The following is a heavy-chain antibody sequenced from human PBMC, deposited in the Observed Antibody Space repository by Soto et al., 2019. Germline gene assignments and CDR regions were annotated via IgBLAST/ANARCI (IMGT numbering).Heavy chain of an antibody. J-gene: IGHJ6*02. CDR1: GGSFSGYY. CDR3: ARVVLWFGYYYYYGMDV. D-gene: IGHD3-10*01. Sequence: LSLTCAVYGGSFSGYYWSWIRQPPGKGLEWIGEINHSGSTNYNPSLKSRVTISVDTSKNQFSLKLSSVTAADTAVYYCARVVLWFGYYYYYGMDVWGQGTTVTVS. CDR2: INHSGST. V-gene: IGHV4-34*01.